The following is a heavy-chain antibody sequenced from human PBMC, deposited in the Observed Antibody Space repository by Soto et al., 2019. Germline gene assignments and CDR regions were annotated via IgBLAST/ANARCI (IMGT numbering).Heavy chain of an antibody. CDR2: IYHSGST. Sequence: QVQLQESGPGLVKPSGTLSLTCAVSGGSISSSNWWSWVRQPPGKGLEWIGEIYHSGSTNYNPSPKSRVTISVEKSKAQFSLKLSTVAAADTAVYYWAGWDRLATASQPLGQGTLVTASS. V-gene: IGHV4-4*02. D-gene: IGHD3-3*02. CDR1: GGSISSSNW. CDR3: AGWDRLATASQP. J-gene: IGHJ5*02.